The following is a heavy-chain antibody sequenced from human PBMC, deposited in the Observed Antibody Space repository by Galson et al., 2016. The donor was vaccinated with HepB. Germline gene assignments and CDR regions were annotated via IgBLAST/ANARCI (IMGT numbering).Heavy chain of an antibody. D-gene: IGHD1-26*01. CDR3: ARGLRAGYYWSFDY. Sequence: SLRLSCAASGFTFSNYDMHWVRQSMGKGLEWVSGYVVAGNTYYADSVKGRFTISREGGENSLYLQMNSLRAGDTAVYHCARGLRAGYYWSFDYWGRGTLVTVSS. V-gene: IGHV3-13*01. CDR1: GFTFSNYD. J-gene: IGHJ4*02. CDR2: YVVAGNT.